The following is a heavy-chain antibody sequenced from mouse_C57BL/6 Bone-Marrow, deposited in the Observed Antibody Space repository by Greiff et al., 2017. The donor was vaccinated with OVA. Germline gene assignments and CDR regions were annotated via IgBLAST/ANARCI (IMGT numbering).Heavy chain of an antibody. J-gene: IGHJ4*01. CDR2: ISSGGSYT. CDR3: ARHDYYGSSPNAMDY. Sequence: EVQRVESGGDLVKPGGSLKLSCAASGFTFSSYGMSWVRQTPDKRLEWVATISSGGSYTYYPDSVKGRFTISRDNAKNTLYLQMSSLKSEDTAMYYCARHDYYGSSPNAMDYWGQGTSVTVSS. V-gene: IGHV5-6*01. CDR1: GFTFSSYG. D-gene: IGHD1-1*01.